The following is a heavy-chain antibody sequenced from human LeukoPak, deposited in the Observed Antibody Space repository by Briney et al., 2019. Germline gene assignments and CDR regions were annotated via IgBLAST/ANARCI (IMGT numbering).Heavy chain of an antibody. CDR2: ISGSGGST. CDR1: GFTFSSYS. Sequence: PGGSLRLSCAASGFTFSSYSMNWVRQAPGKGLEWVSAISGSGGSTDYADSVKGRFTISRDNSKNTLYLQMNSLRVEDTAVYYCANSYCGGDCYLPWGQGTLVTVSS. D-gene: IGHD2-21*02. J-gene: IGHJ5*02. V-gene: IGHV3-23*01. CDR3: ANSYCGGDCYLP.